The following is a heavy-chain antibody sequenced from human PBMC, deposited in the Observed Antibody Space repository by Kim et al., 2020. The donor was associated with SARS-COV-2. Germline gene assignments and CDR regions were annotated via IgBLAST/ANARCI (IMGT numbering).Heavy chain of an antibody. CDR3: TTTYYYGSGPPGGFDY. D-gene: IGHD3-10*01. V-gene: IGHV3-15*01. Sequence: VKGRFNISRDASKTTLYLQMNSLKTEDTAVYYCTTTYYYGSGPPGGFDYWGQGTLVTVSS. J-gene: IGHJ4*02.